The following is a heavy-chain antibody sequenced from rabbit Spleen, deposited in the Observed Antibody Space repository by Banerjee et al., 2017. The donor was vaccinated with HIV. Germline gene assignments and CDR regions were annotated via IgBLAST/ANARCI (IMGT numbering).Heavy chain of an antibody. D-gene: IGHD4-1*01. CDR3: ARDLPGVIGWNFGW. Sequence: QERLVESGGGLVKPEGSLKLSCTDSGFSFSNKAVMCWVRQSPGKVLKWIACINTWSNRPVYASRAKVRFTMSHPSSTTVTLQMPSLTAADTSSYFCARDLPGVIGWNFGWWGQGTLVTVS. J-gene: IGHJ3*01. CDR2: INTWSNRP. CDR1: GFSFSNKAV. V-gene: IGHV1S45*01.